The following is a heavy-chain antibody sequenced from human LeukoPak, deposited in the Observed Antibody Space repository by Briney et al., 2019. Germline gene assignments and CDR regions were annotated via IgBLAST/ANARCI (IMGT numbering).Heavy chain of an antibody. Sequence: PSETLSLTCTVSGGSISSSSYYWGWIRQPPGKGLEGIGSIYYSGSTYYNPSRKSRVTISVDTSKNQFSLKLSSVTAADTAVYYCARDGRTWYYDSSGYYWFDPWGQGTLVTVSS. CDR1: GGSISSSSYY. CDR3: ARDGRTWYYDSSGYYWFDP. CDR2: IYYSGST. J-gene: IGHJ5*02. V-gene: IGHV4-39*07. D-gene: IGHD3-22*01.